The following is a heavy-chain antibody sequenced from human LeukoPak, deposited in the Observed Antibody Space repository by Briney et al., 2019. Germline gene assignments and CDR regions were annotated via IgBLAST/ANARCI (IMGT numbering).Heavy chain of an antibody. Sequence: VASVKASCKASGYTFTGYYMHWVRQAPGQGLEYMGWINPNSGGTNYAQKFQGRVTITRDTSISTAYMEVTRLESDDTAVYYCASRRSVAGFDPWGQGTLVTVSS. J-gene: IGHJ5*02. CDR2: INPNSGGT. CDR1: GYTFTGYY. CDR3: ASRRSVAGFDP. V-gene: IGHV1-2*02. D-gene: IGHD6-19*01.